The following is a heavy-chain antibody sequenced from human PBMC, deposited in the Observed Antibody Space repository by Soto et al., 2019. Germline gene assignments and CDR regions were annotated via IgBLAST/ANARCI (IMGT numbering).Heavy chain of an antibody. J-gene: IGHJ4*02. CDR1: GFTFSTYS. D-gene: IGHD3-9*01. CDR3: SSLTWPFDY. CDR2: ISPVSDNI. V-gene: IGHV3-48*01. Sequence: GGSLRLSCAASGFTFSTYSMNWVRQAPGKGLEWLSYISPVSDNIQYADSVKGRFTISRDNAKNSLYLQMNSLRAEDTAVYFCSSLTWPFDYWGLGTLVTISS.